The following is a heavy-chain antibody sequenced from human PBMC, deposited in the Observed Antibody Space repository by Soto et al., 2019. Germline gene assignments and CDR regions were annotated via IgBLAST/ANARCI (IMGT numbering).Heavy chain of an antibody. CDR3: TIVGDSGDYLGPCDY. V-gene: IGHV3-74*03. J-gene: IGHJ4*02. Sequence: EVQVVESGGGLVQPGGSLRLSCVASGFTFRRYWMHWVRQAPGKGLVWVSRIDSDGTTTQYEDSVRGRFTISRDNAKNTLFLKMNSLRAEDTAVYYCTIVGDSGDYLGPCDYWGQGTLVTVSS. CDR2: IDSDGTTT. CDR1: GFTFRRYW. D-gene: IGHD3-22*01.